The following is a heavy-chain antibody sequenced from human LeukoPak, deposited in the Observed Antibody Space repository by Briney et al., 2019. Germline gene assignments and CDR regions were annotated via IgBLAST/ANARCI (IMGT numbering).Heavy chain of an antibody. CDR3: AKENYNWGFNWFDP. V-gene: IGHV3-30*02. J-gene: IGHJ5*02. CDR1: GFTFSSYG. D-gene: IGHD1-20*01. Sequence: GGSLRLSCAASGFTFSSYGMHWVRQAPGKGLEWVAFIRYDGSNKYYADSVKGRFTISRDNSKNTLYLQMNSLRAEDTAVYYCAKENYNWGFNWFDPWGQGTLVTVSS. CDR2: IRYDGSNK.